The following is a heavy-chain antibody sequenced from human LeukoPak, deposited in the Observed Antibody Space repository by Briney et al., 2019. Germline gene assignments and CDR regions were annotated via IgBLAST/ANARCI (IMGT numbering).Heavy chain of an antibody. V-gene: IGHV1-2*02. CDR3: ARGSTLYYYRD. CDR2: INPNSGDT. J-gene: IGHJ4*02. D-gene: IGHD3-10*01. CDR1: GYTFTSYG. Sequence: ASVKVSCRASGYTFTSYGITWVRQAPGQGLEWMGWINPNSGDTDYAQKFQGRVTMTRDTSINTAYMELSRLRSDDTAVYYCARGSTLYYYRDWGQGTLVTVSS.